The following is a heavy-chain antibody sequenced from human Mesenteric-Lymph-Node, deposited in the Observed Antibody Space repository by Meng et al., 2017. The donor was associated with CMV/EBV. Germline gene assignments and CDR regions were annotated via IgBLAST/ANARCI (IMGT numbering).Heavy chain of an antibody. CDR3: ARHQGNLYSSGWFDS. CDR1: GYSFTSDW. D-gene: IGHD6-19*01. Sequence: GGSLSLSCKASGYSFTSDWIAWVRQMPGKGLEWMGIIYPGDSDIRYSPSFQGQVTISADKSISTAYLQWNSLKASNTAMYYCARHQGNLYSSGWFDSWGQGTLVTVSS. V-gene: IGHV5-51*01. J-gene: IGHJ5*01. CDR2: IYPGDSDI.